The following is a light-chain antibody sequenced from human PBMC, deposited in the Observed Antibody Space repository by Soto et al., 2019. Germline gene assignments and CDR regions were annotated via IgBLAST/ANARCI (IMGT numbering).Light chain of an antibody. Sequence: QSALTQPASVSGSPGQSITISCTGASSDVGHYKYVSWYQQHPGKAPKLIIYEVTNRPSGASYRFSGSKSGNTASLTISGLQAEDEADYYCSSYIMNTLEFGGGTKLTVL. CDR1: SSDVGHYKY. CDR3: SSYIMNTLE. J-gene: IGLJ3*02. V-gene: IGLV2-14*01. CDR2: EVT.